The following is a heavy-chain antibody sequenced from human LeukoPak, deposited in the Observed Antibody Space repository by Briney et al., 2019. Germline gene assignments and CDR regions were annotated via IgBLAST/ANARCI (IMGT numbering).Heavy chain of an antibody. Sequence: GGSLRLSCAASGFTFSSYAMSWVRQAPGKGLEWVSAISGSGGSTYYADSVKGRFTISRDNSKNTLYLQMNSLRAEDTAVYYCVRHIRNTHWDYWGQGTLVTVSS. D-gene: IGHD2-21*01. CDR3: VRHIRNTHWDY. CDR2: ISGSGGST. CDR1: GFTFSSYA. V-gene: IGHV3-23*01. J-gene: IGHJ4*02.